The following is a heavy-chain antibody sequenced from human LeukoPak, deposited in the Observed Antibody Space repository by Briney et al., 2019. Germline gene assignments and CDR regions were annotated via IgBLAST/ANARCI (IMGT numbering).Heavy chain of an antibody. CDR2: ISGSGGST. D-gene: IGHD6-13*01. J-gene: IGHJ4*02. V-gene: IGHV3-23*01. CDR3: AKVVGSFAAAGRVYFDY. CDR1: GFTFSSYG. Sequence: GGTLRLSCAASGFTFSSYGMSWVRQAPGKGLEWVSAISGSGGSTYYADSVKGRFTISRDNSRNTLYLQMNSLRAEDTAVYYCAKVVGSFAAAGRVYFDYWGQGTLVTVSS.